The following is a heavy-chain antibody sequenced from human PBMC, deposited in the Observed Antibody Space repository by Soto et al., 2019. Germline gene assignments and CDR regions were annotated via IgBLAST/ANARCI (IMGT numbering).Heavy chain of an antibody. CDR1: GFTFSSYG. CDR3: ARDGTECDLDALGYCSGGSCYSNWFDP. CDR2: IWYDGSNK. Sequence: PGGSLRLSCAASGFTFSSYGMHWVRQAPGKGLEWVAVIWYDGSNKYYADSVKGRFTISRDNSKNTLYLQMNSLRAEDTAVYYCARDGTECDLDALGYCSGGSCYSNWFDPWGQGTLVTVSS. J-gene: IGHJ5*02. V-gene: IGHV3-33*01. D-gene: IGHD2-15*01.